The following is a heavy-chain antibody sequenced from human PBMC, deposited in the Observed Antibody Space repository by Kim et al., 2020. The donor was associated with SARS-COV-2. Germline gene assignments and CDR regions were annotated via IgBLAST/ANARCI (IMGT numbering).Heavy chain of an antibody. CDR2: INSDDSTT. Sequence: GGSLRLSCAASGFTFNTYWMHWVRQAPGEGLVWVSRINSDDSTTNYADSVKGRFTISRDNAKNTLYLQMDSLRVEDTAVYYCARGWLTTGGNDFWGQGTLVTVSS. CDR1: GFTFNTYW. V-gene: IGHV3-74*01. CDR3: ARGWLTTGGNDF. D-gene: IGHD3-22*01. J-gene: IGHJ4*02.